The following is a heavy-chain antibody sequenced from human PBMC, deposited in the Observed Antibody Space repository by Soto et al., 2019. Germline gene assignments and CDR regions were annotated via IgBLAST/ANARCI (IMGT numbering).Heavy chain of an antibody. CDR2: ISSSSDVI. CDR1: GFSFSRFE. V-gene: IGHV3-48*03. D-gene: IGHD1-26*01. Sequence: HGGSLRLSCAASGFSFSRFEMNWVRQAPGKGLEWVSYISSSSDVIYYADSVKGRFTISRDNAKNSLYLQMSSLRAEDTAVYFCAKDLGSYLSPAFDYWGLRTLVTVSS. J-gene: IGHJ4*02. CDR3: AKDLGSYLSPAFDY.